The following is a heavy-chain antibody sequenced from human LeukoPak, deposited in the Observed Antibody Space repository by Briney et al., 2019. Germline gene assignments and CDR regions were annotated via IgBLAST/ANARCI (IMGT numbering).Heavy chain of an antibody. CDR1: GGSIRSSNYY. Sequence: PSETLSLTCTVSGGSIRSSNYYWGWIRQPPGKGLEWIGSIYYSGSTYYNPSLKSRVTISVDTSKNQFSLKLSSVTAADTAVYYCARYSGSYKDYYYYYMDVWGKGTTVTVSS. V-gene: IGHV4-39*07. J-gene: IGHJ6*03. D-gene: IGHD1-26*01. CDR3: ARYSGSYKDYYYYYMDV. CDR2: IYYSGST.